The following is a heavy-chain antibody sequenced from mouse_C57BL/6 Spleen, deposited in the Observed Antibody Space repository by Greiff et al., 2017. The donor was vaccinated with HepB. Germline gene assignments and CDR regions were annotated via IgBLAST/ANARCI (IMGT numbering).Heavy chain of an antibody. D-gene: IGHD1-1*01. CDR1: GYAFSSYW. CDR3: ARGVVVATRYFDV. Sequence: VQLVESGAELVKPGASVKISCKASGYAFSSYWMNWVKQRPGKGLEWIGQIYPGDGDTNYNGKFKGKATLTADKSSSTSSMQLSSLTSGDSAVYFCARGVVVATRYFDVWGTGTTVTVSS. CDR2: IYPGDGDT. J-gene: IGHJ1*03. V-gene: IGHV1-80*01.